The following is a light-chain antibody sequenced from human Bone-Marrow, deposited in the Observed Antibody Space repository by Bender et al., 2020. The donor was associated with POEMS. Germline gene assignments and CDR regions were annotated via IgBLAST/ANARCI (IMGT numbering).Light chain of an antibody. V-gene: IGLV3-1*01. Sequence: SYELTQPPSVSVSPGQTATITCSGEKLGEEYACWYQQKPGQPPLVVIYQDTKRPSGIPERFSGSTSGNTASLTISGTQTMDEADYYCQSWGSNTAVFGGGTKLTVL. J-gene: IGLJ2*01. CDR2: QDT. CDR3: QSWGSNTAV. CDR1: KLGEEY.